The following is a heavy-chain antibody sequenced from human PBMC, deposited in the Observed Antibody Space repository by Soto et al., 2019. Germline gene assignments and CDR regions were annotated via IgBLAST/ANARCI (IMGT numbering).Heavy chain of an antibody. D-gene: IGHD2-2*03. CDR3: SRGSFGYYEP. CDR1: GFSLSEHA. CDR2: IRNTPYGGTT. Sequence: GGSLRLSCNCSGFSLSEHAMTWVRQAPGKGLEWVGFIRNTPYGGTTDYTASVRSRFTISRDDSASIAYLQMNSLKTEDSGLYYCSRGSFGYYEPWGPGTLVTVSS. V-gene: IGHV3-49*04. J-gene: IGHJ5*02.